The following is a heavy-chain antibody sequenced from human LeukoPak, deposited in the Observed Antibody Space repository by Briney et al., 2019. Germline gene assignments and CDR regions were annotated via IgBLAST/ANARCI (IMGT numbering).Heavy chain of an antibody. CDR3: AKDYDDKFDY. CDR2: IRYDGSNK. Sequence: PGGSLRLSCAAPGFTFSSYGMHWVRQAPGEGLEWVAFIRYDGSNKYYADTVKGRFTISRDNSKNTLYLQMNSLRAEDTALYYCAKDYDDKFDYWGQGTLVTVSS. J-gene: IGHJ4*02. V-gene: IGHV3-30*02. CDR1: GFTFSSYG. D-gene: IGHD3-9*01.